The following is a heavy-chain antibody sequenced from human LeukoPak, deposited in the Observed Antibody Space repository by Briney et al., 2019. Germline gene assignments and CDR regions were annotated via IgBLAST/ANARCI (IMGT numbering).Heavy chain of an antibody. Sequence: SETLSLTCAVYGGSFSGYYWSWIRQPPGKGLEWIGEINHSGSTNYNPSLKSRVTISVDTSKNQFSLKLSSVTAADTAVYHCARGGVRITIFGVVTPFDYWGQGTLVTVSS. CDR2: INHSGST. D-gene: IGHD3-3*01. CDR1: GGSFSGYY. CDR3: ARGGVRITIFGVVTPFDY. V-gene: IGHV4-34*01. J-gene: IGHJ4*02.